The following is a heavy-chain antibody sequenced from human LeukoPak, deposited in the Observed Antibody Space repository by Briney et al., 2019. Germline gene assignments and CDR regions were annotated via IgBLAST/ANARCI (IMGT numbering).Heavy chain of an antibody. CDR3: ARGDEDRLFDY. J-gene: IGHJ4*02. CDR2: ISAYNDNT. CDR1: GYTFTTYG. V-gene: IGHV1-18*01. Sequence: GASVKVSCKTSGYTFTTYGISWVRQAPGQGLEWMGWISAYNDNTNFAQSLQGRVTMTTDRSTSTAFMELRSLTSDDTAVYYCARGDEDRLFDYWSQGTQVTVSS.